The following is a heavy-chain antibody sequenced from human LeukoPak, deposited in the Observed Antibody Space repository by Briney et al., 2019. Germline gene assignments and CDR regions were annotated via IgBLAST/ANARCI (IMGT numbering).Heavy chain of an antibody. CDR3: ARGLRSYYIVGGFYYGMDV. CDR1: GYTFTRYY. J-gene: IGHJ6*02. V-gene: IGHV1-2*04. CDR2: INPNSGGT. D-gene: IGHD3-10*01. Sequence: ASVKVSSKASGYTFTRYYMHWVRQAPGQGLEWMGWINPNSGGTNYAQKFQGWVTMTRDTSISTAYMELSRLRSDDTAVYYCARGLRSYYIVGGFYYGMDVWGQGTTVTVSS.